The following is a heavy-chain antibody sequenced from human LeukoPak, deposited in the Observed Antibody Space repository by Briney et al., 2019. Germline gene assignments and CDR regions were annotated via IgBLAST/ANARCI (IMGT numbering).Heavy chain of an antibody. V-gene: IGHV1-46*01. CDR1: RGTFSSYA. CDR2: INPSGGST. J-gene: IGHJ6*03. D-gene: IGHD6-19*01. CDR3: ARVKVAGISTSYYYYYMDV. Sequence: ASVKVSCKASRGTFSSYAISWVRQAPGQGLEWMGIINPSGGSTSYAQKFQGRVTMTRDTSTSTVYMELSSLRSEDTAVYYCARVKVAGISTSYYYYYMDVWGKGTTVTVSS.